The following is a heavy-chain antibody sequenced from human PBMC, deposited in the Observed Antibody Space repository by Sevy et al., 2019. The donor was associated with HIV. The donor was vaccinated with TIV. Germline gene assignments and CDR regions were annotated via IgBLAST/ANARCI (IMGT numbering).Heavy chain of an antibody. Sequence: GGSLRLSCAASGFTFSYYAMHWVRQAPGKGLEWVAVISYDGTNKQYAESVKGRFTISRDNSKNTLYLQMNSLRAEDTAVYYCARDRGYYDSSGFYSRYYFDYWGQWALVTVSS. CDR2: ISYDGTNK. V-gene: IGHV3-30-3*01. CDR3: ARDRGYYDSSGFYSRYYFDY. J-gene: IGHJ4*02. D-gene: IGHD3-22*01. CDR1: GFTFSYYA.